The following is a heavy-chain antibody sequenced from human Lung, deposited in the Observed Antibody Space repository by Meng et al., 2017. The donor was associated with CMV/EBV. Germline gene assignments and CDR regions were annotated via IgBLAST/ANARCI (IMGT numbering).Heavy chain of an antibody. CDR2: ISGSGGST. J-gene: IGHJ4*02. CDR1: GFTLSSYA. V-gene: IGHV3-23*01. D-gene: IGHD1-20*01. CDR3: AKDAGYNWNGLFDY. Sequence: SGFTLSSYAMSWVSQARGKGREWVSAISGSGGSTYYADSVKGRFTISRDNSKNTLYLQMNSLRAEDTAVYYCAKDAGYNWNGLFDYWGQGTLVTVSS.